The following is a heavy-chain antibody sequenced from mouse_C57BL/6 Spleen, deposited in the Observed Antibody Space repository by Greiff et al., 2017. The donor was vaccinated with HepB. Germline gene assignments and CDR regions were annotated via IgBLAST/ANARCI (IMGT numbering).Heavy chain of an antibody. V-gene: IGHV3-6*01. CDR3: ATDGYSYAMDY. Sequence: EVQRVESGPGLVKPSQSLSLTCSVTGYSITSGYYWNWIRQFPGNKLEWMGYISYDGSNNYNPSLKNRISITRDTSKNQFFLKLNSVTTEDTATYYCATDGYSYAMDYWGQGTSVTVSS. CDR1: GYSITSGYY. J-gene: IGHJ4*01. D-gene: IGHD2-3*01. CDR2: ISYDGSN.